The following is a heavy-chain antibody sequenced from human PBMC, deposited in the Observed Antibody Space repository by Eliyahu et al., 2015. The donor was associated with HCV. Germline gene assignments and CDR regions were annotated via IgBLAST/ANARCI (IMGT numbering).Heavy chain of an antibody. V-gene: IGHV1-69*04. CDR1: GGTFSSYA. Sequence: QVQLVQSEAEVKKPGSSVKVSCKASGGTFSSYAISWVRQAPGQGLEWMGRIIPIFGIANYAQKFQGRVTITADKSTSTAYMELSSLRSEDTAVYYCARDRGYCSSTSCSLPYFDYWGQGTLVTVSS. D-gene: IGHD2-2*01. CDR2: IIPIFGIA. J-gene: IGHJ4*02. CDR3: ARDRGYCSSTSCSLPYFDY.